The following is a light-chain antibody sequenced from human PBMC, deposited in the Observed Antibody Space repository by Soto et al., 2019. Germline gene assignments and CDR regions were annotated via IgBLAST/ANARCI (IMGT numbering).Light chain of an antibody. J-gene: IGLJ1*01. CDR2: EVN. CDR1: SSDIGVYNY. V-gene: IGLV2-14*01. CDR3: RSYTTSNTYV. Sequence: QSSLTQPASVSGSPGQSITFSCTGTSSDIGVYNYVSWYQQHPGKAPKLMIYEVNNRPSGVSNRFSGSKSGNTASLTISGLQAEDEADYYCRSYTTSNTYVFGTGTKVTVL.